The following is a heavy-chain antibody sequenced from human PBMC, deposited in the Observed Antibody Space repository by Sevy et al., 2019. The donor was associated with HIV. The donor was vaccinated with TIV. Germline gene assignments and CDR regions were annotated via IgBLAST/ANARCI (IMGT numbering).Heavy chain of an antibody. CDR2: IRSKANSYAT. D-gene: IGHD3-10*01. CDR3: TRRVTMVQGDMKFRYYYYDGMDV. CDR1: GFTFSGSA. J-gene: IGHJ6*02. Sequence: GGSLRLSCAASGFTFSGSAMHWVRQASGKGLEWVGRIRSKANSYATAYAASVKGRFTISRDDSKNTAYLQMNSLKTEDTAVYYCTRRVTMVQGDMKFRYYYYDGMDVWGQGTTVTVSS. V-gene: IGHV3-73*01.